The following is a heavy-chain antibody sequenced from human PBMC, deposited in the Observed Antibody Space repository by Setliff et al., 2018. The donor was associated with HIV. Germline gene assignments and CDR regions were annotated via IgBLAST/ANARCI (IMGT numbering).Heavy chain of an antibody. CDR3: TSWGVPRDGFDI. V-gene: IGHV3-74*01. J-gene: IGHJ3*02. CDR2: INGDGSFT. D-gene: IGHD3-16*01. CDR1: GFTFSSSW. Sequence: PGESLRLSCAGSGFTFSSSWMHWVRRAPGKGLVWVSRINGDGSFTVYADSVKGRFTISRDNSKNTLYLQMNSVRGEDTAVYYCTSWGVPRDGFDIWGHGTKVTVSS.